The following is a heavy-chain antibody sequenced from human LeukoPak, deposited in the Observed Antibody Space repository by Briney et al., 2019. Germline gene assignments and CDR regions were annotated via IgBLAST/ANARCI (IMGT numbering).Heavy chain of an antibody. CDR3: ARAGSSFHTGYYFDY. Sequence: PSETLSLTCTVSSGSISGYYWTWIRQPPGKGLEWIGYIYYTGSTYYDPSLKSPVTMSLDTSKNQFSLKLSSVTAADTAVYYCARAGSSFHTGYYFDYWSQGTLATVSS. J-gene: IGHJ4*02. D-gene: IGHD5-18*01. V-gene: IGHV4-59*08. CDR1: SGSISGYY. CDR2: IYYTGST.